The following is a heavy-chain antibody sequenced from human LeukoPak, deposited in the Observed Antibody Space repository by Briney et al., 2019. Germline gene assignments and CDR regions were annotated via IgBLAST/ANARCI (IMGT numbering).Heavy chain of an antibody. CDR2: IIDSGIST. Sequence: GGSLRLSCAASGFTFNSYAMTWVRQAPEKGLEWVSSIIDSGISTYYGDSVKGRFTISRDNSKNTLYLQMNSLRAEDTAVYYCARGSRGNYDSWGQGTLVTVSS. CDR1: GFTFNSYA. D-gene: IGHD1-26*01. J-gene: IGHJ5*01. CDR3: ARGSRGNYDS. V-gene: IGHV3-23*01.